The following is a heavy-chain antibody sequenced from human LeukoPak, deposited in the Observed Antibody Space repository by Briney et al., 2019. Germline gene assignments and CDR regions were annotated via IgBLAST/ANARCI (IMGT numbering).Heavy chain of an antibody. CDR2: INHSGST. D-gene: IGHD3-10*01. V-gene: IGHV4-34*01. CDR3: ARGGSGSSLGWYYYYYGMDV. Sequence: PSETLSLTCAVYGGSFSGYYWSWIRQPPGKGLEWIGEINHSGSTNYNPSLKSRVTISVDTSKNQFSLKLSSVTAADTAVYYCARGGSGSSLGWYYYYYGMDVWGQGTTVTVSS. CDR1: GGSFSGYY. J-gene: IGHJ6*02.